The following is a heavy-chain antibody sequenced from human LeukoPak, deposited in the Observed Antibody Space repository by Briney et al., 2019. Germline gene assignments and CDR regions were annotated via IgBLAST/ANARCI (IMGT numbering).Heavy chain of an antibody. D-gene: IGHD6-13*01. CDR1: GYTFTGYY. CDR3: ARDSSWYRNNNCFDP. Sequence: ASVKVSCKASGYTFTGYYIHWVRQAPGQGLEWMGWINPNSGGTNYAQNFQGRVTMTRDTSIGTAYMELTRLRSDDTAIYYCARDSSWYRNNNCFDPWGQGTLLTVSS. CDR2: INPNSGGT. V-gene: IGHV1-2*02. J-gene: IGHJ5*02.